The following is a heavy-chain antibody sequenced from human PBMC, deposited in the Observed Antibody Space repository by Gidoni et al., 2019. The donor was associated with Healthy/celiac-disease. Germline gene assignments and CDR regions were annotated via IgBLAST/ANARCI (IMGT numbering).Heavy chain of an antibody. V-gene: IGHV3-15*07. CDR3: VGGYYYDSSGYYYETYYFDY. J-gene: IGHJ4*02. CDR1: GFTFRNSG. Sequence: EVQLVESGGGLVKPGGSLRPSCAASGFTFRNSGLNWVRQAPGKGLGWVGRIKSKTDGGTTCYAAPVKGRFTISRDDSKNTLYLQMNSLKTEDTAVYYCVGGYYYDSSGYYYETYYFDYWGQGTLVTVSS. D-gene: IGHD3-22*01. CDR2: IKSKTDGGTT.